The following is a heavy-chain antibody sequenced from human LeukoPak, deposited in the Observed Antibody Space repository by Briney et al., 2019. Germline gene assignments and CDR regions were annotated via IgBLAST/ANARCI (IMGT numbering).Heavy chain of an antibody. V-gene: IGHV4-34*01. CDR2: INHSGST. CDR1: GGSFSGYY. D-gene: IGHD3-10*01. CDR3: AREVPTNYFDY. Sequence: SETLSLTCAVYGGSFSGYYWSWIRQPPGKGLEWIGEINHSGSTNYNPSLKSRVTISVDTSKNQFSLKLSSVTAADTAVYYCAREVPTNYFDYWGQGTLVTVSS. J-gene: IGHJ4*02.